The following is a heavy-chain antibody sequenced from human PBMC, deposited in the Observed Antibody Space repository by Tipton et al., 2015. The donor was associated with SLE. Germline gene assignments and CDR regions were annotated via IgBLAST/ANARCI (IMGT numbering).Heavy chain of an antibody. J-gene: IGHJ2*01. D-gene: IGHD4-17*01. CDR2: IYHSGST. CDR1: GVSISTSRYY. V-gene: IGHV4-39*07. Sequence: TLSLTCSVSGVSISTSRYYWGWIRQSPGQGLGWLGSIYHSGSTYYNPSLQSRVTISVDTSQTQSSLKLTSMTAADTAVYYCARGSDGEYVRYFDVWGPGTLVTVSS. CDR3: ARGSDGEYVRYFDV.